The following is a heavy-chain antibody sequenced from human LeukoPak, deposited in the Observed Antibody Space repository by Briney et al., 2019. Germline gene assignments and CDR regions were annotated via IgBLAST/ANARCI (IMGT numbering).Heavy chain of an antibody. V-gene: IGHV3-23*01. CDR2: ISGSGDNT. D-gene: IGHD7-27*01. J-gene: IGHJ4*02. CDR1: GFTFSTYA. CDR3: AKVSDWGRPSYIDY. Sequence: GGSLRLSCAASGFTFSTYAMTWVRQAPGKGLEWVSAISGSGDNTYYADSVKGRFTISRDNSKNTLYLQMYSLRAEDTAVFYCAKVSDWGRPSYIDYWGRGTLVTVSS.